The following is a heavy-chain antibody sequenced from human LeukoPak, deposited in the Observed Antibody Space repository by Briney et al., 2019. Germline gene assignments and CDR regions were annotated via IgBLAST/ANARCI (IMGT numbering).Heavy chain of an antibody. D-gene: IGHD6-13*01. Sequence: PSESLSLTCAVSGYSISSGYYWGWIRPPPGKGLEWIGSIYHSGSTYYNPSLKSRVTISVDTSKNQFSLKLSSVTAADTAVYYCATPIVYSSSWYDPSCDYCGQGTLVTVSS. CDR3: ATPIVYSSSWYDPSCDY. J-gene: IGHJ4*02. CDR1: GYSISSGYY. V-gene: IGHV4-38-2*01. CDR2: IYHSGST.